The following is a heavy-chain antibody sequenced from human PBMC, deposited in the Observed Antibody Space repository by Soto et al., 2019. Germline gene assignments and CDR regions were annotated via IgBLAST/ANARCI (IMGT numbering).Heavy chain of an antibody. Sequence: ASVKVSCKASGGTFSSYAISWVRQAPGQGLEWMGGIIPIFGTANYAQKFQGRVTITADESTSTAYMELSSLRSEDTAVYYCARGGRYFDWSPVDYWGQGTLVTVSS. V-gene: IGHV1-69*13. CDR3: ARGGRYFDWSPVDY. D-gene: IGHD3-9*01. CDR1: GGTFSSYA. CDR2: IIPIFGTA. J-gene: IGHJ4*02.